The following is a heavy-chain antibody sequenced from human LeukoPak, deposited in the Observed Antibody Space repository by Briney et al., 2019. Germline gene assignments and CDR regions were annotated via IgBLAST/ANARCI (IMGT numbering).Heavy chain of an antibody. V-gene: IGHV3-23*01. J-gene: IGHJ3*02. Sequence: GGSLRLSCAASGFTFSSYGMRWVRQAPGKGLEWVSAISGSGGSTYYADSVKGRFTISRDSSKNTLDLTMNSLRAEDTAVYYCAKANRAMIVEVIIDLDAAFDIWGQGTMVTVSS. CDR2: ISGSGGST. CDR3: AKANRAMIVEVIIDLDAAFDI. CDR1: GFTFSSYG. D-gene: IGHD3-22*01.